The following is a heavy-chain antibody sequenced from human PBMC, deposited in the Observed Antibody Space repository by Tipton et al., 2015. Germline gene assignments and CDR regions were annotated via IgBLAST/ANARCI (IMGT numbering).Heavy chain of an antibody. CDR1: TYSISRDSY. CDR3: ARIRGRYVLAH. V-gene: IGHV4-38-2*02. CDR2: ISNSGTT. J-gene: IGHJ4*02. D-gene: IGHD3-16*01. Sequence: LRLSCTISTYSISRDSYWGWIRQPPGKGLKWIGYISNSGTTNYNPSLNSRVTISVDTSKNQFFLRMPPVTAADTAVYYCARIRGRYVLAHWGQGTLVTVSS.